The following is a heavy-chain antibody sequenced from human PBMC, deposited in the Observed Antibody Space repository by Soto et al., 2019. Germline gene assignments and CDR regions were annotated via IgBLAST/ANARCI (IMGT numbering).Heavy chain of an antibody. J-gene: IGHJ5*02. Sequence: SETLSLTCTVSGGSISSYYWSWIRQPPGKGLEWIGYIYYSGSTNYNPSLKSRVTISVDTSKNQFSLKLSSVTAADTAVYYCARDRVVSRFAVSAAIHRGFDPWGQGTLVTVSS. CDR2: IYYSGST. CDR1: GGSISSYY. CDR3: ARDRVVSRFAVSAAIHRGFDP. V-gene: IGHV4-59*01. D-gene: IGHD2-2*01.